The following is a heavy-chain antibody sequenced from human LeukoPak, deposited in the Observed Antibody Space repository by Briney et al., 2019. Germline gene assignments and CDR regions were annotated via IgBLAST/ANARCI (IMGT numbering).Heavy chain of an antibody. CDR2: INSDGSSI. D-gene: IGHD1-26*01. V-gene: IGHV3-74*01. CDR1: GFTFSRYW. Sequence: PGGSLRLSCAASGFTFSRYWMHWVRQAPGKGLVWVSRINSDGSSISYADSVKGRFTISRDNAKNTLYLQMNSLRAEDTAVYYCALQSGSLYFFDYWGQGTLVTVSS. J-gene: IGHJ4*02. CDR3: ALQSGSLYFFDY.